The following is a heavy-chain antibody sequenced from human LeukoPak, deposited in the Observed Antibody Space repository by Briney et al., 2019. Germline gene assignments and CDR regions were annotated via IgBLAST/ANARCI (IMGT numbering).Heavy chain of an antibody. CDR1: GYTFTTYG. CDR2: ISVYNSNT. J-gene: IGHJ4*02. CDR3: ARDRSGSGWFPADY. V-gene: IGHV1-18*01. D-gene: IGHD6-19*01. Sequence: GSVKVSCKASGYTFTTYGITWVRQAPGQGLEWMGWISVYNSNTNYAQNLQGRVTMTTDTSTSTAYMELRSLRSDDTAVYYCARDRSGSGWFPADYWGQGTLVTVSS.